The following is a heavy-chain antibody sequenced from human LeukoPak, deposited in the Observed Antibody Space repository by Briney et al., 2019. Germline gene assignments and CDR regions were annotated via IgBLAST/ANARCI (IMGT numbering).Heavy chain of an antibody. J-gene: IGHJ4*02. CDR3: AREAYYYDRSAYLHLDNFDY. CDR2: IYHSGST. D-gene: IGHD3-22*01. Sequence: SETLSLTCIVSGYSISSGYYWGWIRQPPGKGLEWIGSIYHSGSTYYNPSLKSRVTISVDTSKNQSSLKLSSVTAADTAVYYCAREAYYYDRSAYLHLDNFDYWGQGTLVTVSS. V-gene: IGHV4-38-2*02. CDR1: GYSISSGYY.